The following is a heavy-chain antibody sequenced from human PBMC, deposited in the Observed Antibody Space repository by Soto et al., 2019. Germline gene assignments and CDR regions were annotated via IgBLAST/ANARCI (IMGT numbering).Heavy chain of an antibody. Sequence: EVQLVESGGGLIQPGGSLRLSCTASGFIVSSNYMSWVRQAPGKGLEWVSVIYSGGSTYYGDSVKGRFTISRDNSKNTLYLQMNNRRAEDTAVYHCARSPWGGPVDYWGQGTLVTVSS. D-gene: IGHD7-27*01. CDR1: GFIVSSNY. V-gene: IGHV3-53*01. CDR3: ARSPWGGPVDY. J-gene: IGHJ4*02. CDR2: IYSGGST.